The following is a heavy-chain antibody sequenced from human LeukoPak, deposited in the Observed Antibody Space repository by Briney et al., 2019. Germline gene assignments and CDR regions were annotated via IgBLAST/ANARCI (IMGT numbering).Heavy chain of an antibody. D-gene: IGHD6-13*01. Sequence: SETLSLTCSVSGASISSGSNYWGWIRQPPGKTLEWIGSIYSSGSTYYNPSLKSRVTISVDTSKNQFSLKLSSVTAADTAVYYCARVYYSSSYDYWYFDLWGRGTLVTVSS. CDR2: IYSSGST. J-gene: IGHJ2*01. CDR3: ARVYYSSSYDYWYFDL. V-gene: IGHV4-39*07. CDR1: GASISSGSNY.